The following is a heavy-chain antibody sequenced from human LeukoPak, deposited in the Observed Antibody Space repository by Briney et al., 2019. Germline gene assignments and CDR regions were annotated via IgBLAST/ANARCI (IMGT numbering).Heavy chain of an antibody. CDR1: GGSISSYY. Sequence: SETLSLTCTVSGGSISSYYWSWIRQPPGKGLEWIGYIYYSGSTNYNPSLKSRVTISVDTSKNQFSLKLSSVTAADTAVYYCARTTVTTDFDYWGQGTLVTVSS. CDR3: ARTTVTTDFDY. V-gene: IGHV4-59*01. J-gene: IGHJ4*02. CDR2: IYYSGST. D-gene: IGHD4-17*01.